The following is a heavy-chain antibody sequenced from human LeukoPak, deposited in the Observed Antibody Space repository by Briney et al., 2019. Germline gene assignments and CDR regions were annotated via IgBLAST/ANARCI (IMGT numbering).Heavy chain of an antibody. V-gene: IGHV4-38-2*01. CDR3: ATGLGYCSGGSCYSGFTQAPLDY. D-gene: IGHD2-15*01. Sequence: SETLSLTCAVSGYSISSGYYWGWIRQPPGKGLEWIGGIYYSGSTYYNPSLKSRVTISVDTSKNQFSLKLSSVTAADTAVYYCATGLGYCSGGSCYSGFTQAPLDYWGQGTLVTVSS. J-gene: IGHJ4*02. CDR1: GYSISSGYY. CDR2: IYYSGST.